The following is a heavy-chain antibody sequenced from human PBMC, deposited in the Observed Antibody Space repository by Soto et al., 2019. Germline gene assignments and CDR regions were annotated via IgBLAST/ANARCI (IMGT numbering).Heavy chain of an antibody. V-gene: IGHV3-33*01. J-gene: IGHJ4*02. D-gene: IGHD3-16*02. Sequence: QAQLVESGGGVVQPGRSLRLSCAASGFSFSSYAMYWVRQAPGKGLEWVATIWHDGTNKYYADSVKGRFTISRDNSKKTVFLHMNSLRAEDTAVYYCASGFDYIWGTYRTKEESYWGQGTLVTVSS. CDR1: GFSFSSYA. CDR2: IWHDGTNK. CDR3: ASGFDYIWGTYRTKEESY.